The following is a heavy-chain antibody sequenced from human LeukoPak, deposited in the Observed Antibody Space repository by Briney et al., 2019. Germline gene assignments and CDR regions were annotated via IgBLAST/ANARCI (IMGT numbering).Heavy chain of an antibody. CDR3: ARGRTMVRGIRPTHDNYYYYYMDV. CDR2: INPSGGST. V-gene: IGHV1-46*01. D-gene: IGHD3-10*01. Sequence: GASVKVSCKASGYTFTSYYMHWVRQAPGQGLEWMGIINPSGGSTSYAQKFQGRVTMTRDTSTSTAYMELRSLRSDDTAVYYCARGRTMVRGIRPTHDNYYYYYMDVWGKGTTVTVSS. J-gene: IGHJ6*03. CDR1: GYTFTSYY.